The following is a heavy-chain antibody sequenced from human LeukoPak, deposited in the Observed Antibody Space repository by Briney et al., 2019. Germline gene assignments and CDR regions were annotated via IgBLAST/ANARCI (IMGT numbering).Heavy chain of an antibody. CDR1: GGSLSGYY. Sequence: PSETLSLTCAVYGGSLSGYYWSWIRQPPGKGLEWIGEINHSGSTNYNPSLKSRVTISVDTSKNQFSLKLSSVTAADTAVYYCARGRAPGYARRAFDIWGQGTMVTVSS. D-gene: IGHD2-8*01. J-gene: IGHJ3*02. CDR3: ARGRAPGYARRAFDI. V-gene: IGHV4-34*01. CDR2: INHSGST.